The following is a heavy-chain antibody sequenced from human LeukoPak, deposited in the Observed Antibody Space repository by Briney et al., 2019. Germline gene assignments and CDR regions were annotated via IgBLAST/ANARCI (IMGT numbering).Heavy chain of an antibody. CDR2: IYSGGST. CDR3: ARAKVASRIRLEY. J-gene: IGHJ4*02. D-gene: IGHD2-15*01. V-gene: IGHV3-53*04. Sequence: GGSLRLSCAASGFTFSSYSMNWVRQAPGKGLEWVSVIYSGGSTYYADSVKGRFTISRHNSKNTLYLQMNSLRAEDTAVYYCARAKVASRIRLEYWGQGMLVTVSS. CDR1: GFTFSSYS.